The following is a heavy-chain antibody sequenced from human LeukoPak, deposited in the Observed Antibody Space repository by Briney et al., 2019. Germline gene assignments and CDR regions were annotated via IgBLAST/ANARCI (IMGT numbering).Heavy chain of an antibody. CDR3: ARANWGSGSYGMDV. J-gene: IGHJ6*02. V-gene: IGHV3-7*01. CDR1: GFTFSSYW. D-gene: IGHD7-27*01. CDR2: IKQDGSEK. Sequence: QPGGSLRLSCAASGFTFSSYWMSWVRQAPGKGLEWVANIKQDGSEKYYVDSVKGRFTISRDNAKNSLYLQMNSLRAEDTAVYYCARANWGSGSYGMDVWGQGTTVTVSS.